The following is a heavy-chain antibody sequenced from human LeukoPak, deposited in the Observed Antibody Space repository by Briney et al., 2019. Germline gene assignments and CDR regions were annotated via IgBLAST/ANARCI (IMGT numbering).Heavy chain of an antibody. CDR2: IYTGGTR. V-gene: IGHV3-53*01. J-gene: IGHJ4*02. CDR1: GFVISNHY. D-gene: IGHD3-10*01. Sequence: GGSLRLSCAASGFVISNHYMSWVRQAPGKGLEWVSVIYTGGTRLYADSVKGRFTITKDNSKNTLHLEMKSLRAEDTAVYFCVRDAPRNAYGTSVSVSWGQGTLVTVSS. CDR3: VRDAPRNAYGTSVSVS.